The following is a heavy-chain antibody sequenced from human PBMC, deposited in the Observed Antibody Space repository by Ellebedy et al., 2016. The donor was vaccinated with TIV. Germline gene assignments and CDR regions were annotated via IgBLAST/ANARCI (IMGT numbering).Heavy chain of an antibody. J-gene: IGHJ4*02. CDR1: GFTFSSYG. V-gene: IGHV3-30*03. Sequence: GESLKISCAASGFTFSSYGMHWVRQAPGKGLEWVAVISYDGSNKYYADSVKGRFTISRENAKKSLYLQMNSLRAEDTAVYYCARATAGFDYWGQGTLVTVSS. CDR2: ISYDGSNK. CDR3: ARATAGFDY. D-gene: IGHD1-1*01.